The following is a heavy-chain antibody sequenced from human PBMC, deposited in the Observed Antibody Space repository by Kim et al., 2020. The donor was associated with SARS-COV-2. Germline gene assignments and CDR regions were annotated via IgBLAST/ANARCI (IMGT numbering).Heavy chain of an antibody. CDR2: IYYSGST. J-gene: IGHJ3*02. Sequence: SETLSLTCTVSGGSISSGGYYWSWIRQHPGKGLEWIGYIYYSGSTYYNPSLKSRGNISVDTSNNQFSLKLSSVTAADTAVYYCARVARITIFGVVNSAFDIWGQGTMVTVSS. V-gene: IGHV4-31*03. CDR1: GGSISSGGYY. D-gene: IGHD3-3*01. CDR3: ARVARITIFGVVNSAFDI.